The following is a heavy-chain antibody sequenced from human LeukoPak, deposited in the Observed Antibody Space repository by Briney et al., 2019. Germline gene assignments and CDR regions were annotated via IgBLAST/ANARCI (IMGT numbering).Heavy chain of an antibody. CDR1: GGSISSGGYY. CDR3: ARVGYYYDSSGYYFDY. CDR2: IYYSGST. V-gene: IGHV4-31*03. J-gene: IGHJ4*02. Sequence: PSETLSLTCTVSGGSISSGGYYWSWIRQHPGKGLEWIGYIYYSGSTYYNPSLKSRVTISVDTSKNQFSLKLSSVTAADTAVYYCARVGYYYDSSGYYFDYWGQGTLVTVSS. D-gene: IGHD3-22*01.